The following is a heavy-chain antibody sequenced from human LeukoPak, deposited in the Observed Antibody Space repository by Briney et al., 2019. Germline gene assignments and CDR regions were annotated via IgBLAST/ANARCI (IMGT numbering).Heavy chain of an antibody. CDR3: AGAARKPVFDY. D-gene: IGHD6-6*01. CDR2: IKQDGSEK. V-gene: IGHV3-7*01. J-gene: IGHJ4*02. Sequence: GGSLRLSCAASGFTFSSYWMSWVRQAPGKGLEWVANIKQDGSEKYYVDSVKGRFTISRDNAKNSLYLQMNSLRAEDTAVYYCAGAARKPVFDYWGQGTLVTVSS. CDR1: GFTFSSYW.